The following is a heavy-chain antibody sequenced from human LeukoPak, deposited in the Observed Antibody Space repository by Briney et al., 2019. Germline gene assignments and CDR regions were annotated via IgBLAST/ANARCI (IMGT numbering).Heavy chain of an antibody. D-gene: IGHD3/OR15-3a*01. CDR2: ITGYGAT. V-gene: IGHV3-23*01. J-gene: IGHJ4*02. Sequence: GGSLRLSCAASGFTFSNFAMMWVRQAPGTGLQWVSTITGYGATFYADSVRGRFTIFRDPSMNTLFLQMNSLGAEDTAVYFCAKDRGQNLSDFLTGPAYYFDYWGQGTLVTVSS. CDR1: GFTFSNFA. CDR3: AKDRGQNLSDFLTGPAYYFDY.